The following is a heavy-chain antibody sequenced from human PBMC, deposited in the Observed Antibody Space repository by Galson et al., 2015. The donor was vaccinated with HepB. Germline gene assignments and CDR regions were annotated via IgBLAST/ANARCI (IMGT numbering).Heavy chain of an antibody. CDR3: ARMDRHLSLGLIEI. V-gene: IGHV1-69*04. CDR1: GDSFSNYV. Sequence: SVKVSCKAPGDSFSNYVITWVRQAPGQGLEWMGRIIPMAGTTEYAQTLRGRFTISVDKSTSTAYMELNSLKSEDTGVYFCARMDRHLSLGLIEIWGQGTLVTVSS. J-gene: IGHJ4*02. D-gene: IGHD3/OR15-3a*01. CDR2: IIPMAGTT.